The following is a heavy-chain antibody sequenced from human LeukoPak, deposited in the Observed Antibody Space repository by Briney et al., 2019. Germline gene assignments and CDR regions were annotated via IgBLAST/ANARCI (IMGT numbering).Heavy chain of an antibody. CDR2: ISTYNGNS. V-gene: IGHV1-18*01. J-gene: IGHJ6*03. CDR1: VHTFNTFH. Sequence: ASVTVSSTPSVHTFNTFHVTSVRPAPGQGLQWMGRISTYNGNSHYAQSLQGRVTMTTDTSTNTAYMELRSLTSDDTAVYYCSRLGVTRSSYYMDVWGTGTTVTVSS. CDR3: SRLGVTRSSYYMDV. D-gene: IGHD4-23*01.